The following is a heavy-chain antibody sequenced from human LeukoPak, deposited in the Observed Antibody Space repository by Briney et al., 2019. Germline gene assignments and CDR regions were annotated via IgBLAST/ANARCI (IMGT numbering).Heavy chain of an antibody. Sequence: GASVKVSCKTSGYTFTSYYMHWVRQAPGQGLEWMGGIIPIFGTANYAQKFQGRVTITADESTSTAYMELSSLRSEDTAVYYCARAKHQLLHDAFDIWGQGTMVTVSS. D-gene: IGHD2-2*01. J-gene: IGHJ3*02. V-gene: IGHV1-69*13. CDR2: IIPIFGTA. CDR1: GYTFTSYY. CDR3: ARAKHQLLHDAFDI.